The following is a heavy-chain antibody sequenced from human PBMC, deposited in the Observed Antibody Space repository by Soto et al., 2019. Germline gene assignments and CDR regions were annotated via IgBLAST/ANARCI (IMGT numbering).Heavy chain of an antibody. Sequence: PXESLCLTCTVSGFPVSSGIYYWSWIRQPRGKGLEWIGYIYYSGSTNYNPSLKSRVTISVDTSKNQFSLKLSSVTAADTAVYYCARAFSNYYYYYGMDVWGQGTTVTVSS. CDR1: GFPVSSGIYY. CDR2: IYYSGST. CDR3: ARAFSNYYYYYGMDV. V-gene: IGHV4-61*01. J-gene: IGHJ6*02.